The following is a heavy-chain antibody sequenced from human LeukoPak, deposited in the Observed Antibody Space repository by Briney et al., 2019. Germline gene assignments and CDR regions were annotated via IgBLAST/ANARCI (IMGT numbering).Heavy chain of an antibody. CDR3: ARVPGGDNYFDY. V-gene: IGHV3-30-3*01. J-gene: IGHJ4*02. CDR1: GFTFNDYA. Sequence: GGSLRLSCAASGFTFNDYAMYWVRQAPGKGLEWVTLISYDGYDKSYADSVRGRFTISRDNSRNTLYLQMDSLRAEDTAVYYCARVPGGDNYFDYWGQGTLVTVSS. CDR2: ISYDGYDK. D-gene: IGHD3-16*01.